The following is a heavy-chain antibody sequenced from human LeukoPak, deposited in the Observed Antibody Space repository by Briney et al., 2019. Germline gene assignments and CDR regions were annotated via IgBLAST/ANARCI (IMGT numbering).Heavy chain of an antibody. V-gene: IGHV3-48*04. D-gene: IGHD6-6*01. CDR2: ISNSSSTI. Sequence: GGSLRLSCAASGFTFSSYSMNWVRQAPGKGLEWVSYISNSSSTIYYADSVKGRFTISRDNAKNSLYLQMNILRAEDTAVYYCARRGSSSEILCYYHYMDVWGKGTTVTVSS. CDR1: GFTFSSYS. CDR3: ARRGSSSEILCYYHYMDV. J-gene: IGHJ6*03.